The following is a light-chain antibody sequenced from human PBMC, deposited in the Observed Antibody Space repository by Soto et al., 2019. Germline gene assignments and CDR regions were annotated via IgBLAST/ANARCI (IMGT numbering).Light chain of an antibody. V-gene: IGKV3-15*01. Sequence: EIGMTQSPAPLSVSPGARATLSCRASQSVSSNLAWYQQKPGQAPRLLIYGASTRATGIPARFSGSGSGTEFTLTISSLQSEDFAVYYCQQYNNWPPTWTFGQGTKVDVK. CDR3: QQYNNWPPTWT. CDR2: GAS. CDR1: QSVSSN. J-gene: IGKJ1*01.